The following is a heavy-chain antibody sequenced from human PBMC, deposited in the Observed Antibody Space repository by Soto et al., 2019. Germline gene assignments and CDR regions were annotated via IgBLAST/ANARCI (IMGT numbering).Heavy chain of an antibody. V-gene: IGHV3-53*01. J-gene: IGHJ4*02. CDR1: GFSFSTNY. D-gene: IGHD3-3*01. CDR2: IYTGDST. Sequence: GGSPRLSCAGSGFSFSTNYMGWVRQAPGRGLQWVSLIYTGDSTYYEDSVKGRFTISRDDSKNTLYLQMNSLRAEDTAVYYCVRGPNRPLFGGWGQGTLVTVYS. CDR3: VRGPNRPLFGG.